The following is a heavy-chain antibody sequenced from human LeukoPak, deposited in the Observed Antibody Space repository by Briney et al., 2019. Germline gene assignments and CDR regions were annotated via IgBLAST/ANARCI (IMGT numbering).Heavy chain of an antibody. Sequence: SETLSLTCVVSTDSFSSHYGTWIRHPPGKRLEWIGYISYIGSTNYNPSLKSRVTISVDTSKNQFYLKLSSVTAADTAVYYCARGDGDGYKGSFDYWGQGTLVTVSS. CDR2: ISYIGST. CDR1: TDSFSSHY. J-gene: IGHJ4*02. V-gene: IGHV4-59*11. D-gene: IGHD5-24*01. CDR3: ARGDGDGYKGSFDY.